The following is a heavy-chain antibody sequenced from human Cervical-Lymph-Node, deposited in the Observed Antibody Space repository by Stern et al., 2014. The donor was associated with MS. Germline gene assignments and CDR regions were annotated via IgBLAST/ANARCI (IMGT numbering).Heavy chain of an antibody. J-gene: IGHJ4*02. CDR3: ARLRASGYSYGYGFDY. CDR2: INAANGNT. CDR1: GYTFTGYT. V-gene: IGHV1-3*01. D-gene: IGHD5-18*01. Sequence: VQLVQSGAEVKKPGASVKVSCKASGYTFTGYTMHWVRQAPGQRLEWMGWINAANGNTKYSEKFLGRLTITNDASASTAYMELNSLRSEDTAIYYCARLRASGYSYGYGFDYWGQGTLVTVSS.